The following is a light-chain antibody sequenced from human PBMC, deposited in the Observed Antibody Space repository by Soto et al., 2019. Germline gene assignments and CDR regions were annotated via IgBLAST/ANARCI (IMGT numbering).Light chain of an antibody. CDR3: QVFGDSPVT. V-gene: IGKV3-20*01. Sequence: EIVLTQSPGTLSLSPGESATLSCRASQSVSNNYLAWYQQKPGQAPRLLIYAASNRATVIPDRFSGSGSGTDFSLTISRLEPEDSAVYYCQVFGDSPVTFGQGTKVETK. J-gene: IGKJ1*01. CDR1: QSVSNNY. CDR2: AAS.